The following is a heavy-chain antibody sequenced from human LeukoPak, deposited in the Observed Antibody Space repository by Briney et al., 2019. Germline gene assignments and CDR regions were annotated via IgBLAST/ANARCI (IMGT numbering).Heavy chain of an antibody. CDR2: IYYSGST. CDR1: GGSLSSGCFY. Sequence: SETLSLTCPVSGGSLSSGCFYWSWLRHHPGKGREWIGYIYYSGSTYYNPSLKSRATISVDTSKNQFSQQLSSVTAADTAENYYARGKGENSHYDILTGYYTSPYGMDVWGQGTTVTVSS. CDR3: ARGKGENSHYDILTGYYTSPYGMDV. J-gene: IGHJ6*02. D-gene: IGHD3-9*01. V-gene: IGHV4-31*03.